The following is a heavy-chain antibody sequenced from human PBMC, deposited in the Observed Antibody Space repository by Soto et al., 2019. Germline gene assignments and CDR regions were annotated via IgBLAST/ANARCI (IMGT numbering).Heavy chain of an antibody. Sequence: QVQLQESGPGLVKPSETLSLTCTVSGGPTRTSTYYWGWIRQPPGKGLEWIGRIYYSGTTYYNPSLKSQVTISVDTSTNQSFLKLNSLTAADTAVYYCARQMTSGDYYTYFSDYMDVWGKGTTVDVSS. CDR1: GGPTRTSTYY. V-gene: IGHV4-39*01. CDR3: ARQMTSGDYYTYFSDYMDV. D-gene: IGHD3-10*01. CDR2: IYYSGTT. J-gene: IGHJ6*03.